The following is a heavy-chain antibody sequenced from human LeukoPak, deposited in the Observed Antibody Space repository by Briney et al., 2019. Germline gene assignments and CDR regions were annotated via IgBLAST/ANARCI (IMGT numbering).Heavy chain of an antibody. CDR3: AKDSLRVVPAAIFDY. D-gene: IGHD2-2*01. Sequence: PGGSLRLSCATSGFTFSKYAMSWVRQGPGKGLEWVSGISNSGGSTYYTDSVKGRFTISRDNSKNTLSLQMNSLRAEDTAIYYCAKDSLRVVPAAIFDYWGQGTLVTVSS. V-gene: IGHV3-23*01. CDR1: GFTFSKYA. J-gene: IGHJ4*02. CDR2: ISNSGGST.